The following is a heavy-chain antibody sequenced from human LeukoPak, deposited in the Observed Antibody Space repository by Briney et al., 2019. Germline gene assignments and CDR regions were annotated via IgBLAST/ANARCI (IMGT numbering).Heavy chain of an antibody. CDR2: INGGGSTM. V-gene: IGHV3-48*03. D-gene: IGHD2-21*01. CDR3: ARDSWARHDVEVIALTFDY. J-gene: IGHJ4*02. Sequence: PGGSLRLSCAASGFTFSSYEMNWVRRAPGKGLEWVAYINGGGSTMYYADSVKGRFTISRDNAKNSLYLQMNSVRDEDTAVYFCARDSWARHDVEVIALTFDYWGQGILVTVSS. CDR1: GFTFSSYE.